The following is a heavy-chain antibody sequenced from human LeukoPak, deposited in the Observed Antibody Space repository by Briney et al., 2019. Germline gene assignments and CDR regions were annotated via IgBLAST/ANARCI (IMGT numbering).Heavy chain of an antibody. D-gene: IGHD1-26*01. J-gene: IGHJ4*02. CDR2: ISSRGNYK. CDR1: AFMLRDYN. Sequence: PGGSLRLSCAASAFMLRDYNMNWVRQAPGKGLEWVSSISSRGNYKYYAGSVKGRFTICRDNAKNSLSLQMNSLRAEDTAVYYCARVQEVGAASHFDYWGQGTLVTVSS. V-gene: IGHV3-21*01. CDR3: ARVQEVGAASHFDY.